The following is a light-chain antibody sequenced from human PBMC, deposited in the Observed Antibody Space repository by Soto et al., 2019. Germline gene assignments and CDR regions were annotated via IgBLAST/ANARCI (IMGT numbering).Light chain of an antibody. CDR1: NNVFCCYTS. V-gene: IGLV2-8*01. J-gene: IGLJ1*01. CDR2: EVN. CDR3: SSYSRSIYYV. Sequence: QSVLTQPPSASGSPGQSVTSSCTGSNNVFCCYTSFFWYHQLPGKPLIPIIYEVNRRPSGIPDRVLGSKSGNTAFPTDSGLQTEDEAEDFCSSYSRSIYYVFVPGTMVTVL.